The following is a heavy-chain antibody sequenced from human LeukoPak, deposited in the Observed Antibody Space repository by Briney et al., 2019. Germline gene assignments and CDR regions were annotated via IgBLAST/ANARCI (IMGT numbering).Heavy chain of an antibody. CDR2: ISSSSSYI. CDR3: ARGPYSSNWYVDY. CDR1: GFTFSSYS. J-gene: IGHJ4*02. Sequence: GGSLRLSCAASGFTFSSYSMNWVRQAPGKGLEWVSSISSSSSYIYYADSVKGRFTISRDNGKTSLYLQMNSLRAEDMAVYYCARGPYSSNWYVDYWGQGTLVTVAS. V-gene: IGHV3-21*01. D-gene: IGHD6-13*01.